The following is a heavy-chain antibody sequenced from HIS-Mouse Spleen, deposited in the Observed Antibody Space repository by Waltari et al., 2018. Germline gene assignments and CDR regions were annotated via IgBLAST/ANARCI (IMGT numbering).Heavy chain of an antibody. V-gene: IGHV3-30-3*01. J-gene: IGHJ4*02. CDR1: GFPFSSYA. CDR2: ISYDGSNK. D-gene: IGHD6-13*01. CDR3: AREGSFYYFDY. Sequence: QVQLVESGGGVVQPGRSLGRSCAASGFPFSSYAMHWVRQAPGKVLEWVAVISYDGSNKYYADSVKGRFTISRDNSKNTLYLQMNSLRAEDTAVYYCAREGSFYYFDYWGQGTLVTVSS.